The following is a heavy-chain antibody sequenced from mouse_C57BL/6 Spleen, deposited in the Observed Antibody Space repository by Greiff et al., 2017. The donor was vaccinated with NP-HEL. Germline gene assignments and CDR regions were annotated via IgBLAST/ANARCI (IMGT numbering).Heavy chain of an antibody. CDR1: GFTFSSYT. V-gene: IGHV5-9*01. D-gene: IGHD4-1*01. CDR3: ARRLTGTFLFDY. CDR2: ISGGGGNT. Sequence: EVKLMESGGGLVKPGGSLKLSCAASGFTFSSYTMSWVRQTPEKRLEWVATISGGGGNTYYPDSVKGRFTISRDNAKNTLYLQMSSLRSEDTALYYCARRLTGTFLFDYWGQGTTLTVSS. J-gene: IGHJ2*01.